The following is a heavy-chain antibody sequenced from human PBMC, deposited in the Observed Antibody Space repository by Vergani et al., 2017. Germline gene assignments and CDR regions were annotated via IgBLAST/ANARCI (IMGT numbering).Heavy chain of an antibody. CDR1: GGSFSDYY. V-gene: IGHV4-34*01. CDR2: INHRGST. Sequence: QVQLQQWGAGLLKPSETLSLTCAVSGGSFSDYYWSWIRQAPGXGLEWIGEINHRGSTNYNPSLKSRVTISVDTSKNQFSLKKSSVTAADTAVYYCARGDYYDSSGGGDRYSVGALDIWGQGTMVTVSS. CDR3: ARGDYYDSSGGGDRYSVGALDI. J-gene: IGHJ3*02. D-gene: IGHD3-22*01.